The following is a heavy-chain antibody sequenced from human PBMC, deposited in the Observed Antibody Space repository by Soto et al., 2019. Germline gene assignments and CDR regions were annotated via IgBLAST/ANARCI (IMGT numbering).Heavy chain of an antibody. D-gene: IGHD3-10*01. Sequence: QVQLQESGPGLVKPSETLSLTCTVSGGSISSYYWSWIRQPAGKGLEWIGRIYTSGSTNYNPSLKSRVTMSVDTSKNQFSLKLSSVTAADTAVYYCAREGATMVRGVDYYYGMDVWGQGTTVTVSS. CDR1: GGSISSYY. CDR2: IYTSGST. V-gene: IGHV4-4*07. J-gene: IGHJ6*02. CDR3: AREGATMVRGVDYYYGMDV.